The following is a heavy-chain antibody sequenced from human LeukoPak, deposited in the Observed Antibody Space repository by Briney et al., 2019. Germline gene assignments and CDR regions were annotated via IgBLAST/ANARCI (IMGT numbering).Heavy chain of an antibody. Sequence: ASVKVSCKASGYIFTSYSMHWVRRAPGQGLEWMGIINPSGGTTNYAQKFQGRVTMTTDTSTSTAYMELRSLRSDDTAVYYCARDRKMGLLWFGELPFDYWGQGTLVTVSS. CDR1: GYIFTSYS. CDR2: INPSGGTT. V-gene: IGHV1-46*01. CDR3: ARDRKMGLLWFGELPFDY. D-gene: IGHD3-10*01. J-gene: IGHJ4*02.